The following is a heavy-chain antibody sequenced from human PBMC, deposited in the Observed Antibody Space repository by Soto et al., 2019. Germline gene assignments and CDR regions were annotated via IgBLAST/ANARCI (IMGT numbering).Heavy chain of an antibody. D-gene: IGHD2-15*01. Sequence: SVKVSCKASGYTFTGYYMHWVRQAPGQGLEWMGWINPNSGGTNYAQKFQGRVTMTRDTSISTAYMELSRLRSDDTAVYYCARDVNCSGGSCYFDAFDIWGQGTMVTVSS. J-gene: IGHJ3*02. CDR2: INPNSGGT. V-gene: IGHV1-2*02. CDR3: ARDVNCSGGSCYFDAFDI. CDR1: GYTFTGYY.